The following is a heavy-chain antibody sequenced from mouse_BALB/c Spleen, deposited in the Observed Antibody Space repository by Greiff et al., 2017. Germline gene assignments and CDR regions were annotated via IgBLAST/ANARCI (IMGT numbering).Heavy chain of an antibody. J-gene: IGHJ4*01. CDR3: ARSLGNYDAMDY. CDR2: ISCYNGAT. Sequence: LVKTGASVKISCKPSGYSFTGYYMHWVKQSHGKSLEWIGYISCYNGATSYNQKFKGKATFTVDTSSSTAYMQFNSLTSEDSAVYYCARSLGNYDAMDYWGQGTSVTVSS. D-gene: IGHD2-1*01. CDR1: GYSFTGYY. V-gene: IGHV1S34*01.